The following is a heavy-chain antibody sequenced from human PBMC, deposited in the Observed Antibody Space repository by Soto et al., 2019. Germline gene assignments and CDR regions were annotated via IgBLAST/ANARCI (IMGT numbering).Heavy chain of an antibody. V-gene: IGHV4-38-2*02. CDR3: ARDLYYYSSGSLDY. J-gene: IGHJ4*02. Sequence: QVQLQESGPGLVKPSETLSLTCAVSGYSISSGYYWGWIRQPPGKGLEWIGSIYHSGSTYYNPSLKSRVTISVDTSKNQFSLKLSSVTAADTAVYYCARDLYYYSSGSLDYWGQGTLVTVSS. CDR1: GYSISSGYY. CDR2: IYHSGST. D-gene: IGHD3-22*01.